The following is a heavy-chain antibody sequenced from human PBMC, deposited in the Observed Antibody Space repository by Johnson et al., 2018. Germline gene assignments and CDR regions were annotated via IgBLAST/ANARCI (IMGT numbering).Heavy chain of an antibody. D-gene: IGHD5-12*01. CDR3: ARVGYTAYGEADAFDI. V-gene: IGHV3-9*01. Sequence: EVQLVEAGGALEQPGRSLRLSCVASGFMVDDYAMHWVRQVPGKGLEWVSGLSWNSGTIGYEDSVAVLFRIHRDNAKISLYLEMDTLIAEDTAMYFCARVGYTAYGEADAFDIWGQGTMVTVSS. J-gene: IGHJ3*02. CDR1: GFMVDDYA. CDR2: LSWNSGTI.